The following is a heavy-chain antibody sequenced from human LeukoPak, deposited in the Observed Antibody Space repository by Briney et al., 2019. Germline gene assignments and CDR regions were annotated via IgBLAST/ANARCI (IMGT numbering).Heavy chain of an antibody. CDR2: ISGSGGST. CDR1: GGTFISYA. J-gene: IGHJ2*01. D-gene: IGHD3-22*01. V-gene: IGHV3-23*01. Sequence: SCKASGGTFISYAMSWVRQAPGKGLEWVSAISGSGGSTYYADSVKGRFTISRDNSKNTLYLQMNSLRAEDTAVYYCAKRVTMIVVVRWYFDLWGRGTLVTVSS. CDR3: AKRVTMIVVVRWYFDL.